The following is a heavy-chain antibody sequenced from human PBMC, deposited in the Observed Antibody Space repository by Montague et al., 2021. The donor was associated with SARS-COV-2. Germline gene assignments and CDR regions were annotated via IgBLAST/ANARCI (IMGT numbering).Heavy chain of an antibody. Sequence: TLSLTCTVSGGSISSGGYYWSWIRQHPGKGLEWIGYTYYSGSTYYNLSLKSRVTISVDTSKNQFSLKLSSVTAADTAVYYCARAGTITMIVVVIDAFDIWGQGTMVTVSS. CDR2: TYYSGST. CDR1: GGSISSGGYY. CDR3: ARAGTITMIVVVIDAFDI. J-gene: IGHJ3*02. V-gene: IGHV4-31*03. D-gene: IGHD3-22*01.